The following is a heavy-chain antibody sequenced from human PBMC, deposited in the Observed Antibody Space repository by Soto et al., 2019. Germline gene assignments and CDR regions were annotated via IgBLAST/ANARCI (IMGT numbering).Heavy chain of an antibody. V-gene: IGHV1-18*01. CDR1: GYTFTSYG. CDR3: ARVLQRRDGYKADWYFDL. CDR2: ISAYNGNT. Sequence: QVQLVQSGAEVKKPGASVKVSCKASGYTFTSYGISWVRQAPGQGLEWMGWISAYNGNTNYAQKLQGRVTMITDTSTSTAYMELRSLRSDDTAVHYCARVLQRRDGYKADWYFDLWGRGTLVTVSS. J-gene: IGHJ2*01. D-gene: IGHD5-12*01.